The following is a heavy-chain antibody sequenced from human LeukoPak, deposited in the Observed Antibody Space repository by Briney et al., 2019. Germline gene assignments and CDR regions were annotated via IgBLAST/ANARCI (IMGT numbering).Heavy chain of an antibody. V-gene: IGHV3-23*01. D-gene: IGHD3-22*01. CDR1: GFTFSSYA. J-gene: IGHJ4*02. Sequence: AGSLRLSCAAYGFTFSSYAMSWERQAPGQGLEWGSAISGSGGSTYYADSVKGRFTIARDNSKNKLYLQMNSLRAEDTAVYYCAKDHSLSPMIVLDYWGQGTLVTVSS. CDR3: AKDHSLSPMIVLDY. CDR2: ISGSGGST.